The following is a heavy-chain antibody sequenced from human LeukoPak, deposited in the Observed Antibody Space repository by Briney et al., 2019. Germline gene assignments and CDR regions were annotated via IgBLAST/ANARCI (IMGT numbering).Heavy chain of an antibody. Sequence: GGSLRLSCAASGFPFSSYGMYWVRQTPDKGLQWVAYLRKDATYSNYADSVKGRFTVSRDNAKNTLYLQMDSLRAEDTAVYHCARLTVTGTNYWGQGTLVTVSS. V-gene: IGHV3-33*07. CDR1: GFPFSSYG. CDR2: LRKDATYS. J-gene: IGHJ4*02. D-gene: IGHD6-19*01. CDR3: ARLTVTGTNY.